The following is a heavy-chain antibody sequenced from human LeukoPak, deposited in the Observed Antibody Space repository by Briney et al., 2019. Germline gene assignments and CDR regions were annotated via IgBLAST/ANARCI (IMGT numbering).Heavy chain of an antibody. CDR1: GFTFNNYA. CDR3: AKDGDWRPAAD. CDR2: VSASGDST. J-gene: IGHJ4*02. V-gene: IGHV3-23*01. Sequence: GGSLRLSCAASGFTFNNYAMNWVRKAPGKGLEWVSVVSASGDSTYSVDSVKGRFTVSRDNSKSTLYLQMNSLRVGDTAIYYCAKDGDWRPAADWGQGTLVTVSS. D-gene: IGHD2-2*01.